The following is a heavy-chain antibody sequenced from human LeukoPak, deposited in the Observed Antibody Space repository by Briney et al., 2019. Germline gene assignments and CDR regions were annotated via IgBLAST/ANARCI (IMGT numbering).Heavy chain of an antibody. D-gene: IGHD1-26*01. V-gene: IGHV4-38-2*02. Sequence: SETLSLTCTVSGYSISSGYYWGWIRQPPGKGLEWTGSIYHSGSTYYNPSLKSRVTISVDTSKNQFSLKLSSVTAADTAVYYCARDDQWELPYFDYWGQGTLVTVSS. J-gene: IGHJ4*02. CDR2: IYHSGST. CDR1: GYSISSGYY. CDR3: ARDDQWELPYFDY.